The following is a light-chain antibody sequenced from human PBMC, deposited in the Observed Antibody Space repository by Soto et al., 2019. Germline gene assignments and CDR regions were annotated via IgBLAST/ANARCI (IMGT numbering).Light chain of an antibody. J-gene: IGKJ1*01. CDR3: QQYYDAPQT. CDR1: QSILYSSNNKNY. CDR2: WAS. V-gene: IGKV4-1*01. Sequence: DIVMTQSPDSLAVSLGERATINCKSSQSILYSSNNKNYLAWYQQKPGQPPKLLIYWASTRESGVPDRFSGSGSGTDFTLTISSLQAGDVAVYYCQQYYDAPQTFGQGTKVDI.